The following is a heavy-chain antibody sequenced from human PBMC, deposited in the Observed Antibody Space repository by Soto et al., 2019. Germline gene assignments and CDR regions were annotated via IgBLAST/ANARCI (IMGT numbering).Heavy chain of an antibody. Sequence: GGSLRLSCAASGFTFSSYWMHWVRQAPGKGLVWVSRINSDGSSTSYADSVKGRFTISRDNAKNTLYLQMNSLRAEDMAVYYCAREGYSSSWYYGMDVWGQGTTVTVSS. D-gene: IGHD6-13*01. J-gene: IGHJ6*02. CDR1: GFTFSSYW. V-gene: IGHV3-74*01. CDR3: AREGYSSSWYYGMDV. CDR2: INSDGSST.